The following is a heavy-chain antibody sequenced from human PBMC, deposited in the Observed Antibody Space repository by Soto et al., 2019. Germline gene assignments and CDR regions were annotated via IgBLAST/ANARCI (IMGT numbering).Heavy chain of an antibody. V-gene: IGHV4-59*01. CDR2: IYYSGST. CDR1: GGSISSYY. Sequence: KPSETLSLTCTVSGGSISSYYWSWIRQPPGKGLEWIGYIYYSGSTNYNPSLKSRVTVSVDTSKNQFSLKLSSVTAADTAVYYCASYRGTALTFDYWGQGTLVTVSS. D-gene: IGHD3-16*02. J-gene: IGHJ4*02. CDR3: ASYRGTALTFDY.